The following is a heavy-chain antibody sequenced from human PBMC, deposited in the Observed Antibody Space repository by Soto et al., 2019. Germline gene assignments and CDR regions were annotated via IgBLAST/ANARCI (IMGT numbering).Heavy chain of an antibody. V-gene: IGHV3-48*01. J-gene: IGHJ4*02. CDR2: ISSSSSTI. CDR3: ARDSGYSYGPLDY. CDR1: GFTFSSYS. Sequence: GGSLRLSCAASGFTFSSYSMNWVRQAPGKGLEWVSYISSSSSTIYYADSVKGRFTISRDNAKNSLYLQMNSLRAEDTAVYYCARDSGYSYGPLDYWGQGTLVTAPQ. D-gene: IGHD5-18*01.